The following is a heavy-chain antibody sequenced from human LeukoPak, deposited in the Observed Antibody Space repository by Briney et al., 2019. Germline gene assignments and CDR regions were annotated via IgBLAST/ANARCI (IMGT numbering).Heavy chain of an antibody. J-gene: IGHJ4*02. D-gene: IGHD4-11*01. CDR3: ARAYSNYDVDY. CDR1: GFTFSSYS. Sequence: GGSLRLSCAASGFTFSSYSMIWVRQAPGKGLEWVSCINWNGGSTGYADSVKGRFTISRDNAKNSLYLQMNSLRAEDTALYYCARAYSNYDVDYWGQGTLVTVSS. CDR2: INWNGGST. V-gene: IGHV3-20*04.